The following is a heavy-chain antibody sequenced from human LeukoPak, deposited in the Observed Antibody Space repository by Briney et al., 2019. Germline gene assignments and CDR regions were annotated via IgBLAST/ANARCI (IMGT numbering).Heavy chain of an antibody. J-gene: IGHJ4*02. V-gene: IGHV1-2*02. D-gene: IGHD2-2*01. CDR3: ARVTDIVVVPAALDY. Sequence: ASVKVSCKASGYTFTGYYMHWVRQAPGQGLEWMGWINPNSGGTNYAQKFQGRVTMTRDTSISTAYMELSRLRSDDTAVYYCARVTDIVVVPAALDYWGQGTLVTVSS. CDR1: GYTFTGYY. CDR2: INPNSGGT.